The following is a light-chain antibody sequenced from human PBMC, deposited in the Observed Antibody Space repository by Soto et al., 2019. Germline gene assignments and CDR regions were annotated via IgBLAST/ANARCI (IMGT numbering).Light chain of an antibody. V-gene: IGKV3-11*01. J-gene: IGKJ4*01. CDR3: QQRSNWPPLT. Sequence: EIVLTQSPATLPLSPGERATLSCRASQSVSSYLAWYQQKPGQAPRLLIYDASNRATGIPARFSGSGSGTDFTLNISSIEPEDFAVYYCQQRSNWPPLTFGGGTKVEIK. CDR1: QSVSSY. CDR2: DAS.